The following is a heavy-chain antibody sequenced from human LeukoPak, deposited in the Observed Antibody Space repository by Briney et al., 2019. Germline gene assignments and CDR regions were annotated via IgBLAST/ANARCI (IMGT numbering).Heavy chain of an antibody. CDR2: ISYDGSNK. J-gene: IGHJ4*02. CDR1: GFTFSAYS. V-gene: IGHV3-30-3*01. D-gene: IGHD6-13*01. Sequence: PGGSLRLSCAASGFTFSAYSMHWVRQAPGKGLEWVAGISYDGSNKYYADSVKGRFTISRDNSKNTVYLQMNSLRAEDTAVYYCAREVAAAGTAFDYWGQGTLVTVSS. CDR3: AREVAAAGTAFDY.